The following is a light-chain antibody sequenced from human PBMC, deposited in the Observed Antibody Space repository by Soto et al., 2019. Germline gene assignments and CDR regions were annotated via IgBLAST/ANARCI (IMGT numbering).Light chain of an antibody. CDR2: DDS. CDR3: QVWHSSSDHPV. V-gene: IGLV3-21*02. Sequence: SYELTQPPSVSVAPGQTASVTGGGHDIGSESVHWYQQKPGQAPLLVVYDDSDRPAGIPERFSGSNSGNTATLTINRVEAGDEGDYHCQVWHSSSDHPVFGGWTKLTVL. CDR1: DIGSES. J-gene: IGLJ3*02.